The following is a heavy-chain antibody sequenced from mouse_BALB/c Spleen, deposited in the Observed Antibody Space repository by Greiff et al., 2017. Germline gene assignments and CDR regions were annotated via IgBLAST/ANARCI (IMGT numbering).Heavy chain of an antibody. CDR3: ARDWDERGTRFDY. CDR2: INPYNDGT. CDR1: GYTFTSYV. J-gene: IGHJ2*01. D-gene: IGHD4-1*01. V-gene: IGHV1-14*01. Sequence: EVKLQESGPELVKPGASVKMSCKASGYTFTSYVMHWVKQKPGQGLEWIGYINPYNDGTKYNEKFKGKATLTSDKSSSTAYMELSSLTSEDSAVYYCARDWDERGTRFDYWGQGTTLTVSS.